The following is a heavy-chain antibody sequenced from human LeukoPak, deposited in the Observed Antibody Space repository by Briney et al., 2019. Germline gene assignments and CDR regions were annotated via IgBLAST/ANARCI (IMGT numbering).Heavy chain of an antibody. CDR2: INHSGST. CDR1: GGSFSGYY. V-gene: IGHV4-34*01. D-gene: IGHD3-10*01. J-gene: IGHJ4*02. CDR3: ARHLRLAYYYGSGSYSTPTLFDY. Sequence: PSETLSLTCAVYGGSFSGYYWSWIRQPPGKGLEWIGEINHSGSTNYNPSLKSRVTISVDTSKNQFSLKLSSVTAADTAVYYCARHLRLAYYYGSGSYSTPTLFDYWGQGTLVTVSS.